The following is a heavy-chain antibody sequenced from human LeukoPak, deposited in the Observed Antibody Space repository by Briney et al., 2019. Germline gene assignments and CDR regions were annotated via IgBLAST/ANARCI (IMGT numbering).Heavy chain of an antibody. D-gene: IGHD1-7*01. CDR2: IFFSGST. Sequence: SETLSLTCTVSGDSITSHYWTWIRQSPGKGLEWIGYIFFSGSTGYNPSLKSRVTISRDTSKNQFSLNLASVTAADTAVYYCAKFLNYSVYFQFWGQGISVSVSS. J-gene: IGHJ4*02. V-gene: IGHV4-59*11. CDR1: GDSITSHY. CDR3: AKFLNYSVYFQF.